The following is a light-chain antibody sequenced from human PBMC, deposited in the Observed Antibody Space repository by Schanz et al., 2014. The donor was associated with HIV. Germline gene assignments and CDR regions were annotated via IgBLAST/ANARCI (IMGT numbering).Light chain of an antibody. CDR1: QSVTSSY. CDR2: GAS. V-gene: IGKV3D-20*02. CDR3: QQRSNWPPTWT. J-gene: IGKJ1*01. Sequence: EIVLTQSPATLSLSPGERATLSCRASQSVTSSYLAWYQQQPGQAPRLLIYGASSRATGIPDRFSGSGSGTDFTLTISRLEPEDFAVYYCQQRSNWPPTWTFGQGTKVEIK.